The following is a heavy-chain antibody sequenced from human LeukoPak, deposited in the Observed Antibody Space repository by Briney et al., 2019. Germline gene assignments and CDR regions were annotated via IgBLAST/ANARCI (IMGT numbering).Heavy chain of an antibody. CDR3: ARLRGVGAFDY. Sequence: PSETLSLTCAVYGGSFSGYYWSWIRQHPGKGLEWIGYIYYSGSTYYNPSLKSRVTISVDTSKNQFSLKLSSVTAADTAVYYCARLRGVGAFDYWGQGTLVTVSS. CDR2: IYYSGST. J-gene: IGHJ4*02. V-gene: IGHV4-59*08. D-gene: IGHD1-26*01. CDR1: GGSFSGYY.